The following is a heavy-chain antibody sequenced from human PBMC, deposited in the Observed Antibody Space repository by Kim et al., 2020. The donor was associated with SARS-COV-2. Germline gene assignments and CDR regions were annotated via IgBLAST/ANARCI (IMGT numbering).Heavy chain of an antibody. CDR2: IIPILDIV. CDR3: ARAGVDYDSSGSYYFDY. J-gene: IGHJ4*02. D-gene: IGHD3-22*01. Sequence: SVKVSCKASGGTFNNYVISWVRQAPGRGLEWMGRIIPILDIVNYAQNLQGRVTITADKSTSTAYMELSSLRSEDTAVYYCARAGVDYDSSGSYYFDYWAREPWSPSPQ. V-gene: IGHV1-69*04. CDR1: GGTFNNYV.